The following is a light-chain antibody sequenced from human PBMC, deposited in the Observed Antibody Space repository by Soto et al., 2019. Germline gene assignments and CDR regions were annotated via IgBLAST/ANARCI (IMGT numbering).Light chain of an antibody. CDR2: EVN. CDR1: SSDVGACNC. V-gene: IGLV2-14*01. CDR3: SSFTSTSTYV. Sequence: QSALTQPAFVSGSPGQSITISCTGTSSDVGACNCVSWYQQHPGKAPKLMIYEVNNRPSGVSNRFSGSKSGNTASLTISGLQAEDEADYYCSSFTSTSTYVFGTGTKLTVL. J-gene: IGLJ1*01.